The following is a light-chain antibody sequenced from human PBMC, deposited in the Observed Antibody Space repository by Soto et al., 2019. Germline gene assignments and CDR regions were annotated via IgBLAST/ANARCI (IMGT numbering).Light chain of an antibody. CDR3: QRYNSNSRT. J-gene: IGKJ1*01. V-gene: IGKV1-5*01. Sequence: DIPMTQSPSTLSASVGDRITITCRASQNVNSWVARYQQKPSKAPTFLIYDASNLESGVLSRFSGRGSGTEFTLTISSLQPDDCASYYCQRYNSNSRTFGLRTRV. CDR2: DAS. CDR1: QNVNSW.